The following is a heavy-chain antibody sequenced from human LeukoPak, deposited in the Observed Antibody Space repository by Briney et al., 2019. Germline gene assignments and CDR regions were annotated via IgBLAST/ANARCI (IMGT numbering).Heavy chain of an antibody. V-gene: IGHV3-21*01. CDR2: IDRSGSYI. J-gene: IGHJ4*02. Sequence: GGSLRLSCAASGFTFSTLDFNWVRQAPGRGLEWVSSIDRSGSYIYYADSVKGRFTISRDNAKNSLYLQMDSLRAEDTAVYYCGMRGLTFDWGQGTLVTASS. CDR3: GMRGLTFD. CDR1: GFTFSTLD. D-gene: IGHD3-22*01.